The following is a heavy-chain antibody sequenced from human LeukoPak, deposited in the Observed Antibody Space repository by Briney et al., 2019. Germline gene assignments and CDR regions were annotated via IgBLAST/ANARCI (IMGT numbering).Heavy chain of an antibody. D-gene: IGHD7-27*01. Sequence: GGSLRLSCAASGFTVSSNYMGWVRQAPGKGLEWVSAISGSGGSTYYADSVKGRFTISRDNSKNTLYLQMNSLRAEDTAVYYCAKLSGDMRPNWFDPWGQGTLVTVSS. CDR3: AKLSGDMRPNWFDP. CDR2: ISGSGGST. CDR1: GFTVSSNY. J-gene: IGHJ5*02. V-gene: IGHV3-23*01.